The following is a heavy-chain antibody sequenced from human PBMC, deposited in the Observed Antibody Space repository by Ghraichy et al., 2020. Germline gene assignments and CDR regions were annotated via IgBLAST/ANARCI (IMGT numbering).Heavy chain of an antibody. D-gene: IGHD6-13*01. Sequence: GGSLRLSCAASGFTFSSYAMSWVRQAPGKGLEWVSAISGSGGSTYYADSVKGRFTISRDNSKNTLYLQMNSLRAEDTAVYYCAKDPRLSPYSSSWYLGGYFDYWGQGTLVTVSS. CDR3: AKDPRLSPYSSSWYLGGYFDY. CDR1: GFTFSSYA. V-gene: IGHV3-23*01. CDR2: ISGSGGST. J-gene: IGHJ4*02.